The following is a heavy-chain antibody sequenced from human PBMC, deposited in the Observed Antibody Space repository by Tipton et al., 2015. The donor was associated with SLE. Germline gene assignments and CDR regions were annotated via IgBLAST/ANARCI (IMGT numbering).Heavy chain of an antibody. CDR1: GGSISSSSYY. D-gene: IGHD4-23*01. V-gene: IGHV4-39*07. CDR2: IYYSGST. Sequence: TLSLTCTVSGGSISSSSYYWGWIRQPPGKGLEWIGSIYYSGSTYYNPSLKSRVTISVDTSRNQFSLKLSSVTAADTAVYYCAGHGLTMVVTLDYWGQGTLVTVSS. CDR3: AGHGLTMVVTLDY. J-gene: IGHJ4*02.